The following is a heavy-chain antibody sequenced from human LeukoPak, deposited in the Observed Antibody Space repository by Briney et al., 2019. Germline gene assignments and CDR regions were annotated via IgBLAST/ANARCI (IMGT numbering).Heavy chain of an antibody. D-gene: IGHD6-19*01. CDR3: ARGYSSGWYSG. V-gene: IGHV4-59*12. CDR2: IYYSGST. Sequence: SETLSFTCTVSGGSISSYYWSWIRQPPGKGLEWIGYIYYSGSTNYNSSLKSRVTISVDTSKNQFSLKLSSVTAADTAVYYCARGYSSGWYSGWGQGTLVTVSS. J-gene: IGHJ4*02. CDR1: GGSISSYY.